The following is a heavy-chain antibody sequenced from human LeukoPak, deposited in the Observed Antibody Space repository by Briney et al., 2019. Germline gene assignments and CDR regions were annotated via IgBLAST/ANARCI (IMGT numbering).Heavy chain of an antibody. CDR3: AKDQRPDSGYDIDY. V-gene: IGHV3-23*01. Sequence: GGSLRLSCAGSGFTFSDYGMTWVRQAPGKGLEWVSTVSDSGGRTYYADSVNGRFTISRDNSKNTLYLEMNSLRVEDTAVYYCAKDQRPDSGYDIDYWGQGTLVTVSS. CDR2: VSDSGGRT. J-gene: IGHJ4*02. CDR1: GFTFSDYG. D-gene: IGHD5-12*01.